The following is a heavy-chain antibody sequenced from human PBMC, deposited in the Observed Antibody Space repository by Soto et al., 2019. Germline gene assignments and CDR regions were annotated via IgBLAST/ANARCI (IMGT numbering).Heavy chain of an antibody. CDR1: GYTFTSYY. J-gene: IGHJ5*02. CDR3: ARYRGQEIVVVPAAIFPIYWFDP. V-gene: IGHV1-46*01. D-gene: IGHD2-2*01. CDR2: INPSGGST. Sequence: GASVKVSCKASGYTFTSYYMHWVRQAPGQGLEWMGIINPSGGSTSYAQKFQGRVTMTRDTSTSTVYMELSSLRSVDTAVYYCARYRGQEIVVVPAAIFPIYWFDPWGRGTLVTVSS.